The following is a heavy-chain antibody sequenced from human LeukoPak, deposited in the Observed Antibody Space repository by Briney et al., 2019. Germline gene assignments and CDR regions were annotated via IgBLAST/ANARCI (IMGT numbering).Heavy chain of an antibody. J-gene: IGHJ4*02. Sequence: GGSLRLSCAASGFTFATYAMHWVRQAPGKGLEWVAVISNDGNNKYYADSVKGRFTISRDNSKNTGYLQMNSLRAEDTAVYYCARVYSSTWAFDYWGQGTLVTVAS. CDR1: GFTFATYA. CDR3: ARVYSSTWAFDY. D-gene: IGHD6-13*01. V-gene: IGHV3-30-3*01. CDR2: ISNDGNNK.